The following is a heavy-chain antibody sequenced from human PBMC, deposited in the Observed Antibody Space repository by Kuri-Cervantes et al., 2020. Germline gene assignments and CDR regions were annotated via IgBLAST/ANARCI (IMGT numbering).Heavy chain of an antibody. CDR2: IIPISGTT. J-gene: IGHJ3*02. D-gene: IGHD2-15*01. V-gene: IGHV1-69*13. CDR3: ARELVAKMLSHQAFDI. Sequence: SVKVSCKASGYTFPSYGISWVRQAPGQGLEWMGGIIPISGTTTYAQKFQDRFKIIADESAATANMELSSLTSDDTAMYYCARELVAKMLSHQAFDIWGQGTMVTVSS. CDR1: GYTFPSYG.